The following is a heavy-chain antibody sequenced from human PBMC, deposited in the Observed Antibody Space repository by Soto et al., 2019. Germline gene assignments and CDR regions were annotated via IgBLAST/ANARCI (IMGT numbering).Heavy chain of an antibody. J-gene: IGHJ4*02. CDR3: ARALYYYGSGSYYSDY. CDR1: GYTFTSYD. D-gene: IGHD3-10*01. CDR2: MNPNSGNT. Sequence: ASLKVSCKASGYTFTSYDINWVRQATGQGLEWMGWMNPNSGNTGYAQKFQGRVTMTRNTSISTAYMELSSLRSEDTAVYYCARALYYYGSGSYYSDYWGQGTLVTVSS. V-gene: IGHV1-8*01.